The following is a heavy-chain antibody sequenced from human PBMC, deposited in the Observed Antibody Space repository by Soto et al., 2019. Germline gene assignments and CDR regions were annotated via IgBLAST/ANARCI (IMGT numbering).Heavy chain of an antibody. J-gene: IGHJ4*02. Sequence: QVQLVESGGGVVQPGRSLRLPCEASGFTFKSYGMHWVRQAPGKGLEWVAVVWYDGTNKKYADSVKGRFNIYRDNSKNTLYLQMDSLRAEDTGIYYCARGGHSSSWYRLEAYFFVYWGQGSLVTVSS. CDR3: ARGGHSSSWYRLEAYFFVY. D-gene: IGHD6-13*01. CDR2: VWYDGTNK. CDR1: GFTFKSYG. V-gene: IGHV3-33*01.